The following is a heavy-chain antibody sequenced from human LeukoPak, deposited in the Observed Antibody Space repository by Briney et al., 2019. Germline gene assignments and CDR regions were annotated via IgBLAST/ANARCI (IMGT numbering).Heavy chain of an antibody. CDR1: GGSISSYY. D-gene: IGHD6-19*01. Sequence: SETLSLTCTVSGGSISSYYWSWIRQPAGKGLEWIGRIYTSGSTNYNPSLKSRLAMSVDTSKNQFSLKLSSVTAADTAVYYCASSPLSVAGDTFDYWGQGSLVTVSS. CDR3: ASSPLSVAGDTFDY. CDR2: IYTSGST. J-gene: IGHJ4*02. V-gene: IGHV4-4*07.